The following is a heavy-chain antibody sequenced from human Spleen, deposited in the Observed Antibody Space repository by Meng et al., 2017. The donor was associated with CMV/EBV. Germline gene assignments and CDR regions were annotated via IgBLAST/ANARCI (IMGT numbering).Heavy chain of an antibody. CDR3: TRDLSVAAANTLHAFDI. V-gene: IGHV4-34*01. Sequence: SETLSLTCAVYGGSFSGYYWGWMRQPPGKGLEWIGEINHSGSTNYSPSLKSRVTISVDTSKNQLSLRLSSVTAADTAVYYCTRDLSVAAANTLHAFDIWGQGTMVTVSS. D-gene: IGHD6-25*01. CDR2: INHSGST. CDR1: GGSFSGYY. J-gene: IGHJ3*02.